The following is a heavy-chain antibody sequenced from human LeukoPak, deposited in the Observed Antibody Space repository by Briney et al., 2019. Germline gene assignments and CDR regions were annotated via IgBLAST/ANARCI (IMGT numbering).Heavy chain of an antibody. CDR2: ISYDGSNK. J-gene: IGHJ3*02. CDR1: GSTFSSYA. V-gene: IGHV3-30-3*01. CDR3: AREVRGVGGAFDI. D-gene: IGHD3-10*01. Sequence: HSGGSLRLSCAASGSTFSSYAMHWVRQAPGKGLEWVAVISYDGSNKYYADSVKGRFTISRDNSNNTLYLQMNSLRAEDTAVYYCAREVRGVGGAFDIWGQGTMVTVSS.